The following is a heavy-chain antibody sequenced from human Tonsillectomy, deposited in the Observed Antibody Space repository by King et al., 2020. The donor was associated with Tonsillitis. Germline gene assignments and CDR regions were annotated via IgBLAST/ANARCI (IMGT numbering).Heavy chain of an antibody. CDR2: IKSKTDGGTT. Sequence: QLVQSGGGLVKPGGSLRLSCAASGFTFSNAWMSWVRQAPGKGLEWVGRIKSKTDGGTTDYAAPVKGRFTISRDDSKNTLYLQMNSLKTADTAVYYCTTETYYYDSSGYHLSVGFDYWGQGTLVTVSS. D-gene: IGHD3-22*01. CDR3: TTETYYYDSSGYHLSVGFDY. V-gene: IGHV3-15*01. CDR1: GFTFSNAW. J-gene: IGHJ4*02.